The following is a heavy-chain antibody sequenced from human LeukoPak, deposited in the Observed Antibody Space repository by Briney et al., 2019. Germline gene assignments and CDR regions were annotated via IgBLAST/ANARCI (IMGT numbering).Heavy chain of an antibody. CDR2: ISGSGGST. CDR3: AKVDRQLLYPDY. J-gene: IGHJ4*02. V-gene: IGHV3-23*01. CDR1: GFAFSSYA. Sequence: GGSLRLSCAASGFAFSSYAMSWVRQAPGKGLEWVSAISGSGGSTYYADSVKGRFTISRDNSKNTLYLQMNSLRAEDTAVYYCAKVDRQLLYPDYWGQGTLVTVSS. D-gene: IGHD2-2*01.